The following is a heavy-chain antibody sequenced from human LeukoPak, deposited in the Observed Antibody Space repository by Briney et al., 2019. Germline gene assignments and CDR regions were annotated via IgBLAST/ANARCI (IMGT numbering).Heavy chain of an antibody. V-gene: IGHV3-23*01. CDR2: FSSSGGST. CDR3: AKYCSGGNCYSGLY. Sequence: GGSLRLSCAASGFTFSSYAMTWVRQAPGKGLEWVSTFSSSGGSTYYADSVKGRFTISRDSSKNTLFLQMNSLRAEDTAVYYCAKYCSGGNCYSGLYWGQGTLVTVSS. CDR1: GFTFSSYA. D-gene: IGHD2-15*01. J-gene: IGHJ4*02.